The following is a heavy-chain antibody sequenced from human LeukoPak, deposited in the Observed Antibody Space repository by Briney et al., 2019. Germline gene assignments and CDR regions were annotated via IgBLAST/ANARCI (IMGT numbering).Heavy chain of an antibody. CDR3: ARGTERASWFDP. J-gene: IGHJ5*02. V-gene: IGHV4-59*12. CDR2: IYHSGST. Sequence: SETLSLTCTVSGGSISSYYWSWIRQPPGKGLEWIGYIYHSGSTYYSPSLKSRVTISVDRSKNQFSLKLSSVTAADTAVYYCARGTERASWFDPWGQGTLVTVSS. D-gene: IGHD1-1*01. CDR1: GGSISSYY.